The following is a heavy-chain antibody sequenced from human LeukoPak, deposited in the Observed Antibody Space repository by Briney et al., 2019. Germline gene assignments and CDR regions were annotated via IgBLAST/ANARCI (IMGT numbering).Heavy chain of an antibody. CDR3: ARGTERASWFDP. J-gene: IGHJ5*02. V-gene: IGHV4-59*12. CDR2: IYHSGST. Sequence: SETLSLTCTVSGGSISSYYWSWIRQPPGKGLEWIGYIYHSGSTYYSPSLKSRVTISVDRSKNQFSLKLSSVTAADTAVYYCARGTERASWFDPWGQGTLVTVSS. D-gene: IGHD1-1*01. CDR1: GGSISSYY.